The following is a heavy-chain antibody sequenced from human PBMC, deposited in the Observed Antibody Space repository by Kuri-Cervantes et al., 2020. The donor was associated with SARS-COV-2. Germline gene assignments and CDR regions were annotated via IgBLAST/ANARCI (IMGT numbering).Heavy chain of an antibody. CDR3: ARTMSQNYYGSGSYYRRSDYFDY. Sequence: GESLKISCAASGFTFSSYSMNWVRQAPGKGLVWVSRINSDGSSTSYADSVKGRFTISRDNAKNTLYLQMNSLRAEDTAVYYCARTMSQNYYGSGSYYRRSDYFDYWGQGTLVTVSS. CDR2: INSDGSST. D-gene: IGHD3-10*01. V-gene: IGHV3-74*01. J-gene: IGHJ4*02. CDR1: GFTFSSYS.